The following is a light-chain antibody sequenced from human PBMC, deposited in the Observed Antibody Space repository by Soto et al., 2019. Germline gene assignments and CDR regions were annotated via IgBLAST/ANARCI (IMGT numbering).Light chain of an antibody. V-gene: IGKV1-5*03. J-gene: IGKJ5*01. CDR3: QQANSFPIT. Sequence: DIHMTQSPSTLSASVVDIVTITCLASQSISSWLAWYQQKPGKAPKLLIYKASTLESGVPSNFSGSGSGTEFSLTISSLQPEDFATYYCQQANSFPITFGQGTRLEIK. CDR1: QSISSW. CDR2: KAS.